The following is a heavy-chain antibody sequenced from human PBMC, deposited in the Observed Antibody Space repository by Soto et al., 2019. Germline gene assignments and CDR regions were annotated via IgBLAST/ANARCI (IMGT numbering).Heavy chain of an antibody. CDR3: ARVPGEKVVPAAKKDWFDP. Sequence: ASVKVSCKASGYTFTSYDINWVRQATGQGLEWMGWMNPNSGNTGYAQKFQGRVTMTRNTSISTAYMELSSLRSEDTAVYYCARVPGEKVVPAAKKDWFDPWGQGTLVTVSS. V-gene: IGHV1-8*01. J-gene: IGHJ5*02. CDR2: MNPNSGNT. D-gene: IGHD2-2*01. CDR1: GYTFTSYD.